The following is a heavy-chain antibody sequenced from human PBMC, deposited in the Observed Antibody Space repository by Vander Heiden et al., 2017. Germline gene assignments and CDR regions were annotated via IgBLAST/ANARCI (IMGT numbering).Heavy chain of an antibody. Sequence: EVQLVESGGGLVKPGGSLRLSCVASGFTFRSYSMNWVRQDPGKGLEWVSYINGGSNYKYYADSVKGRFTISRNNAKNSLYLQMNSLRGEDSAVYYCARDRSPTAGTSGIAEKFQHWGQGTLVTVSS. CDR3: ARDRSPTAGTSGIAEKFQH. J-gene: IGHJ1*01. D-gene: IGHD3-10*01. CDR2: INGGSNYK. V-gene: IGHV3-21*01. CDR1: GFTFRSYS.